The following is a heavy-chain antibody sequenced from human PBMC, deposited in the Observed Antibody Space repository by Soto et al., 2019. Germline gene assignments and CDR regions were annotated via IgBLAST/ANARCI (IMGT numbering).Heavy chain of an antibody. CDR1: GGTFSSYA. D-gene: IGHD5-18*01. J-gene: IGHJ4*02. Sequence: SVKVSCKASGGTFSSYAISWVRQAPGQGLEWMGGIIPIFGTANYAQKFQGRVTITADESTSTAYMELSSLRSEDTAVYYCARCGYSYGPFDYWGQGTLVTVSS. V-gene: IGHV1-69*13. CDR2: IIPIFGTA. CDR3: ARCGYSYGPFDY.